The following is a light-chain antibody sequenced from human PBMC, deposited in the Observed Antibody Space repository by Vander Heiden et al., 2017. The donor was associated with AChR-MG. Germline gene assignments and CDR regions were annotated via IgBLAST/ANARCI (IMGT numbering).Light chain of an antibody. Sequence: EIVLTQSPATLSVSPGERATLSCRASQSLSSNLAWYQQKPGQAPRRLIYGASTRATGVPARFSGSGSGTEFTLTISSLQSEDFAVYYCQQYNNRPLAFGGGTKVESK. CDR1: QSLSSN. CDR2: GAS. J-gene: IGKJ4*01. V-gene: IGKV3-15*01. CDR3: QQYNNRPLA.